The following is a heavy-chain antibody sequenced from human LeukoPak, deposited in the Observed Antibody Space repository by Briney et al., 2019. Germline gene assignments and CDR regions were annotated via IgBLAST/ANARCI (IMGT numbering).Heavy chain of an antibody. CDR1: GGPISSSSYY. J-gene: IGHJ5*02. CDR3: GEDYDYWNRFGGRHNWFDA. CDR2: GST. D-gene: IGHD3/OR15-3a*01. V-gene: IGHV4-39*01. Sequence: PSETLSLTCTVSGGPISSSSYYWAWIRQPPGKGLEWIGSGSTYYNPSLKSRVTISVDTSKKRFSLKMTSVTAADTANCARGEDYDYWNRFGGRHNWFDAWGQGTLVTVSS.